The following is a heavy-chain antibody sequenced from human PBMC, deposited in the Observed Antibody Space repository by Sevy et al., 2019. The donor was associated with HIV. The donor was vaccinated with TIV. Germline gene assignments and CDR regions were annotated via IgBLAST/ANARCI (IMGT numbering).Heavy chain of an antibody. J-gene: IGHJ4*02. CDR3: AREGCTKPHDY. V-gene: IGHV3-48*01. D-gene: IGHD2-8*01. CDR1: GFTFSSYS. CDR2: ISSSSSTI. Sequence: GGSLRLSCAASGFTFSSYSMNWVRQAPGKGLEWVSYISSSSSTIYYADSVKGRFTISRDNSKSSVYLQMNNLRPEDTAVYYCAREGCTKPHDYWGQGTLVTVSS.